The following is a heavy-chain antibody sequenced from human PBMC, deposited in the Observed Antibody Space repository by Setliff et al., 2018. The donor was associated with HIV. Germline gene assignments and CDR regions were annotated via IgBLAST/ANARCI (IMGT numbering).Heavy chain of an antibody. Sequence: ASVKVSCKASGYTFTNYAIHWARQAPGQRLEWMGWINPGNGNTKYSQKFQGRVTITRDTSATTAYMELSSLRSEDTAIFYCAREPIGGDDAFDIWSQGTMVTVSS. V-gene: IGHV1-3*01. J-gene: IGHJ3*02. CDR2: INPGNGNT. CDR1: GYTFTNYA. CDR3: AREPIGGDDAFDI. D-gene: IGHD2-21*02.